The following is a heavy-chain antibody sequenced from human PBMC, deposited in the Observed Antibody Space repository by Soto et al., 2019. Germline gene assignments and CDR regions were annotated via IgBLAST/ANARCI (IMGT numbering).Heavy chain of an antibody. J-gene: IGHJ5*02. D-gene: IGHD2-15*01. V-gene: IGHV4-61*01. CDR1: DGYVISRSYH. Sequence: SQPMSHTNTVSDGYVISRSYHRIWNRQPPGKGLEWIGYIYYSGSTNYNPSLKSRVTISVDTSKNQFSLKLSSVTAADTAVYFCASARYCSGGRCSFVPGGQGILVTV. CDR2: IYYSGST. CDR3: ASARYCSGGRCSFVP.